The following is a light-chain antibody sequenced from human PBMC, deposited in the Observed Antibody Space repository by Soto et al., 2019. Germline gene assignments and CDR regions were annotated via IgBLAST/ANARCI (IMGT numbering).Light chain of an antibody. V-gene: IGLV2-8*01. CDR1: SSDVGGYNY. Sequence: QSALTQPASLSGSPGQSITISCSGTSSDVGGYNYVSWYQQHPGKAPKLLIYEVTKRPSGVPDRFSGSKSGNTASLTVSGLQTEDEADYYCSSYAGSNKRYVFGTGTKVTVL. CDR3: SSYAGSNKRYV. J-gene: IGLJ1*01. CDR2: EVT.